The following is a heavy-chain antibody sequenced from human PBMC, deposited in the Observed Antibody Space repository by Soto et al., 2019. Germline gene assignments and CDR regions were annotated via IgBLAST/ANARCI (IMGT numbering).Heavy chain of an antibody. Sequence: LSLTCAVYGGSFSAYYWSWIRQPPGKGLEWIGEINFSGSTNYNPSLKSRVTISVNTSKNQFSLKLSSVTAADTAVYYCARPAAYYYYAMDVWGQGTTVTVSS. V-gene: IGHV4-34*01. CDR1: GGSFSAYY. J-gene: IGHJ6*02. CDR2: INFSGST. CDR3: ARPAAYYYYAMDV.